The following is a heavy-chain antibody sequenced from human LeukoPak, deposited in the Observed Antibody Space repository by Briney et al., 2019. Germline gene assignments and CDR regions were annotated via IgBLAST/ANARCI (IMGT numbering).Heavy chain of an antibody. V-gene: IGHV4-39*07. D-gene: IGHD3-16*01. CDR3: ARDQDYPY. J-gene: IGHJ4*02. CDR1: GGSINSRDYL. Sequence: ESSETLSLTCTLSGGSINSRDYLWGWIRQTPGKGLEWIGTIYYSGSTYYNPSLKSRVTISVDTSKNQFSLKLSSVTAADTAVYYCARDQDYPYWGQGTLVTVSS. CDR2: IYYSGST.